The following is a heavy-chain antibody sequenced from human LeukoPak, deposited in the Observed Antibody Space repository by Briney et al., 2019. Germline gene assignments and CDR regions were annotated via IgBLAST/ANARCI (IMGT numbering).Heavy chain of an antibody. J-gene: IGHJ4*02. CDR3: AKGTGCYWTFFDY. V-gene: IGHV3-9*01. D-gene: IGHD1-26*01. CDR1: GFTFDDYA. CDR2: ISWNSGSI. Sequence: GRSLRLSCAASGFTFDDYAMHWVRQGPGKGLEWVSGISWNSGSIDYVESVKGRFTISRDNAKNSLYLQMNSLRPEDTAFYYCAKGTGCYWTFFDYWGRGTLVTVSS.